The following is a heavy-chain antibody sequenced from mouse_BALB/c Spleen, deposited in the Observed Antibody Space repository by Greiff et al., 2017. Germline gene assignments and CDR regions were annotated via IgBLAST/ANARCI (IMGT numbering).Heavy chain of an antibody. CDR1: GYTFTSYW. CDR2: IYPGDGDT. V-gene: IGHV1-87*01. J-gene: IGHJ2*01. Sequence: QVQLQQSGAELARPGASVKLSCKASGYTFTSYWMQWVKQRPGQGLEWIGAIYPGDGDTRYTQKFKGKATLTADKSSSTAYMQLRSLASEDSAVYYCERCGLVQRSYYFDVWGQGTTLTVSS. CDR3: ERCGLVQRSYYFDV. D-gene: IGHD1-1*01.